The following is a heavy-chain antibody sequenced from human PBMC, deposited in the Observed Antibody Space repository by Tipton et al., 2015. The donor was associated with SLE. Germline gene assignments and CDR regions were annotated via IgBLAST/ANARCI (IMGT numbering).Heavy chain of an antibody. CDR2: IYYSGGT. CDR3: ARSYYDFWSASVRGYFDY. D-gene: IGHD3-3*01. CDR1: GGSISNYY. V-gene: IGHV4-59*01. J-gene: IGHJ4*02. Sequence: LSCTVSGGSISNYYWTWIRQPPGKGLEWIGYIYYSGGTNYNPSLKSRVTISVDTSKNQFSLKLNSVTAADTAVYYCARSYYDFWSASVRGYFDYWGQGTLVTVSS.